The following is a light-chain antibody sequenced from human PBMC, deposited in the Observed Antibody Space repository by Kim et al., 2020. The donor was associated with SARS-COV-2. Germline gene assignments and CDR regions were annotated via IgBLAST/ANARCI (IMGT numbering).Light chain of an antibody. CDR1: KLGDKY. Sequence: SVSPGQTASITCSGDKLGDKYASGYQQKPGQSPVLVIYQDSKRPSGIPERFSGSNSGNTATLTISGTQAMDEADYYCQAWDSSTVVFGTGTKVTVL. CDR2: QDS. CDR3: QAWDSSTVV. J-gene: IGLJ1*01. V-gene: IGLV3-1*01.